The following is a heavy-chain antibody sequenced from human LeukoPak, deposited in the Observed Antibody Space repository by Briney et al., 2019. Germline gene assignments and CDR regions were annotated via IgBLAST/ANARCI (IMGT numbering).Heavy chain of an antibody. D-gene: IGHD6-19*01. CDR1: GFTFSSYA. CDR2: ISSDGGYT. CDR3: ARERIAMAGTGRYYFDY. V-gene: IGHV3-64D*09. Sequence: GGSLRLSCSASGFTFSSYAMYWVRQAPGKGLEYVSAISSDGGYTYYADSVKGRFTISRDNSKNTLYLQMSSLRAEDTAVYYCARERIAMAGTGRYYFDYWGQGTLVAVSS. J-gene: IGHJ4*02.